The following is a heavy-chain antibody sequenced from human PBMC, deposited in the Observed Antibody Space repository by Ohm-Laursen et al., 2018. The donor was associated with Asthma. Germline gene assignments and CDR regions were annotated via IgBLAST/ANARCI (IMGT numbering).Heavy chain of an antibody. Sequence: SSVKVSCKASGYTFTGYYMHWVRQAPGQGLEWMGIINPSGGSTSYAQKFQGRVTMTRDTSTSTVYMELSSLRSEDTAVYYCAASDGYKYDYWGQGTLVTVSS. J-gene: IGHJ4*02. D-gene: IGHD5-24*01. CDR2: INPSGGST. CDR1: GYTFTGYY. CDR3: AASDGYKYDY. V-gene: IGHV1-46*01.